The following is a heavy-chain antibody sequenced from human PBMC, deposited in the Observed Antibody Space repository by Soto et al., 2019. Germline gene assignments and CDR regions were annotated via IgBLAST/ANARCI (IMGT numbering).Heavy chain of an antibody. CDR2: INTDGDVR. CDR1: GFTLSTSA. J-gene: IGHJ3*01. V-gene: IGHV3-48*01. Sequence: QPGGSLRLSCKVSGFTLSTSAMNWVRQAPGKGLERVSYINTDGDVRHYADSVKGRFTVSRDNAKNLVYLQMNNVGADDTAVYFCTRRDVFDLWGQGATVTVSS. CDR3: TRRDVFDL.